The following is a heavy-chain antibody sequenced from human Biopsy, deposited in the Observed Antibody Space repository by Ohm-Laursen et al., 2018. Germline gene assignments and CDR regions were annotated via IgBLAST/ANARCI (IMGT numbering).Heavy chain of an antibody. Sequence: SDTLSLTCSVSGASVSGSSWSWIRQAPGKGLEWIGYISYSRDTNYNSSLKSRITISVDTSKNQFSLKLTSVTAADTAVYYCAKHGSGWTGDDAFHIWGQGTMVTVSS. CDR2: ISYSRDT. J-gene: IGHJ3*02. CDR1: GASVSGSS. CDR3: AKHGSGWTGDDAFHI. D-gene: IGHD6-19*01. V-gene: IGHV4-59*08.